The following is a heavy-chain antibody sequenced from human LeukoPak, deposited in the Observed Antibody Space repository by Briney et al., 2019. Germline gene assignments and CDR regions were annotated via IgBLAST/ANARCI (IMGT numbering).Heavy chain of an antibody. CDR1: GGSVSSGSYC. CDR2: IYYSGST. CDR3: ARVGVLDYYGMDV. D-gene: IGHD2-8*01. Sequence: SETLSLTCTVSGGSVSSGSYCWSWIRQPPGKGLEWIGYIYYSGSTNYNPSLKSRVTISVDTSKNQFSLRLNSVTAADTAVYYCARVGVLDYYGMDVWGQGTTVTVSS. J-gene: IGHJ6*02. V-gene: IGHV4-61*01.